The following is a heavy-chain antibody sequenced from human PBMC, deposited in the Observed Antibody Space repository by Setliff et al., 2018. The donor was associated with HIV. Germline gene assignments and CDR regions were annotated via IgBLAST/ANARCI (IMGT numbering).Heavy chain of an antibody. CDR1: GYSFTDYF. J-gene: IGHJ5*02. CDR3: AREGDVLSGYYVNWFDP. CDR2: ANPNSGDT. Sequence: GASVKVSCKASGYSFTDYFMHWVRQAPGQGLEWMGRANPNSGDTNYAQKFQGRVTMTRHTSISTAYMELSRLTSDDTAVYYCAREGDVLSGYYVNWFDPWGQGTLVTVSS. D-gene: IGHD3-3*01. V-gene: IGHV1-2*06.